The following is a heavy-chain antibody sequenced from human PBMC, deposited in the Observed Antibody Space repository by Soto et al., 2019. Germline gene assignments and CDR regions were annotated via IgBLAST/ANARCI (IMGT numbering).Heavy chain of an antibody. Sequence: QVQLLESGGGVVQPGRSLRLSCAASGFTFSRCGMHWVRQAPGNGLQCVAVISYDGSNTYYGDSVKGRFTISRDNSKNTLYLQMNSLRPEDTAVYYCAKDGPLNYYDSRGYWSDSWGQGTLVTVSS. V-gene: IGHV3-30*18. CDR2: ISYDGSNT. CDR1: GFTFSRCG. D-gene: IGHD3-22*01. CDR3: AKDGPLNYYDSRGYWSDS. J-gene: IGHJ4*02.